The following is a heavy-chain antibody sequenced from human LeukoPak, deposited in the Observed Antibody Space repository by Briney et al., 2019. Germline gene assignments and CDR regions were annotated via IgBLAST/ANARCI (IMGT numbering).Heavy chain of an antibody. V-gene: IGHV4-30-4*08. CDR2: IYYSGST. J-gene: IGHJ3*02. CDR3: ARVLLERRHGWAFDI. Sequence: SQTLSLTCTVSGGSISSGDYYWSWIRQPPGKGLEWIGYIYYSGSTYYNPSLKSRVTISVDTSKNQFSLKLSSVTAADTAVYYCARVLLERRHGWAFDIWGQGTMVTVSS. CDR1: GGSISSGDYY. D-gene: IGHD1-1*01.